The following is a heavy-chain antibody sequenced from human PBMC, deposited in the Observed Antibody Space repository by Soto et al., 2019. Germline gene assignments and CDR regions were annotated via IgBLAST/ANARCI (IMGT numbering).Heavy chain of an antibody. CDR3: AKDLPERLGELSFPNYFDY. CDR1: GFTFSSYA. Sequence: EVQLLESGGGLVQPGGSLRLSCAASGFTFSSYAMSWVRQAPGKGLEWVSAISGSGGSTYYADSVKGRFTISRDNSKNTLYLQMNSLRAEDMAVYYCAKDLPERLGELSFPNYFDYWGQGTLVTVSS. D-gene: IGHD3-16*02. J-gene: IGHJ4*02. V-gene: IGHV3-23*01. CDR2: ISGSGGST.